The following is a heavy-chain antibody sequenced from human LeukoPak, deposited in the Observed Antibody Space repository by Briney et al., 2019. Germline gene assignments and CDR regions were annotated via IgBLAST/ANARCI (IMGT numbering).Heavy chain of an antibody. CDR2: IYYSGST. Sequence: KPSETLSLTCTVSGGSISSGDYYWSWIRQPPGKGLEWIGYIYYSGSTYYNPSLKSRVTISVDTSKNQFSLKLSSVTAADTAVYYCARVQSNDYGDYVFDYWGQGTLVTVSS. CDR3: ARVQSNDYGDYVFDY. J-gene: IGHJ4*02. D-gene: IGHD4-17*01. V-gene: IGHV4-30-4*08. CDR1: GGSISSGDYY.